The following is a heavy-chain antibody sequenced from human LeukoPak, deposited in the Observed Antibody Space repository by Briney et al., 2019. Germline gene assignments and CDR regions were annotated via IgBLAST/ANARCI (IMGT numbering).Heavy chain of an antibody. V-gene: IGHV3-64D*06. J-gene: IGHJ6*02. CDR2: ISNSGGTT. D-gene: IGHD6-19*01. Sequence: GGSLRLSCSASGFTFSDHAIHWVRQAPGKGLEYLSAISNSGGTTYYADSVKGRFTISRDNSKNTLYLQMSTLRPEDTAVYYCVKGIPVAGTGNVVPYFYYYGMDVWGQGTTVSVS. CDR3: VKGIPVAGTGNVVPYFYYYGMDV. CDR1: GFTFSDHA.